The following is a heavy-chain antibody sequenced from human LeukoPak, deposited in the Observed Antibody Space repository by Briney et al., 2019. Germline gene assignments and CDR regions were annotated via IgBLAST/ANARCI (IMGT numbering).Heavy chain of an antibody. J-gene: IGHJ4*02. CDR1: GYSLSSNG. V-gene: IGHV1-18*01. CDR2: ISDYSGNT. D-gene: IGHD4-4*01. CDR3: AREGATDYYFDP. Sequence: ASVKVSCKASGYSLSSNGISWARQAPGQGLEWMGWISDYSGNTKYAQNFQDRVTLTTDRSTNIAYMELRSPRSDDTAVYYCAREGATDYYFDPWGQGTLVTVSS.